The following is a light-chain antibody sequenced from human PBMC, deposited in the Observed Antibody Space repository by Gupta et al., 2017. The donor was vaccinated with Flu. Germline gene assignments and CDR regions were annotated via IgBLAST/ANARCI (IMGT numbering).Light chain of an antibody. J-gene: IGLJ3*02. V-gene: IGLV1-36*01. CDR1: SPNIGNNA. CDR3: AAWDDSLNGPV. CDR2: YDD. Sequence: SVLPQPPPVSVVPRQSITISCSGSSPNIGNNAVACYQQLPGKAPKLLIYYDDQLPSGVSDRFSGSKSGTAASLAISGLQSEDEADYYCAAWDDSLNGPVFGGGTKLTVL.